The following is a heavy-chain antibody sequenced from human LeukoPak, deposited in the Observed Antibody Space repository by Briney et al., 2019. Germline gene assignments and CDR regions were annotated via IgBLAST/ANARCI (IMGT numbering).Heavy chain of an antibody. CDR1: GYTFTGYY. J-gene: IGHJ4*02. Sequence: ASVKVSCKASGYTFTGYYMHWVRQAPGQGLEWMGWINPNSGGTNYAQKFQGRVTMTRDTSISTAYMELSRLRSDDTAVYYCARDRPYYYDSSGSPHQDYWGQGTLVTVSS. V-gene: IGHV1-2*02. CDR2: INPNSGGT. D-gene: IGHD3-22*01. CDR3: ARDRPYYYDSSGSPHQDY.